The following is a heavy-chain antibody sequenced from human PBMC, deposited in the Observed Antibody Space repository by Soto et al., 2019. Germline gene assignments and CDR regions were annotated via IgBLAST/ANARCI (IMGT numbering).Heavy chain of an antibody. J-gene: IGHJ6*02. CDR3: ARAFMEHIVVVTANKPHYYYYGMDV. Sequence: QVQLVQSGAEVKKPGSSVKVSCKASGGTFSSYAISWVRQAPGQGLEWMGGIIPIFGTANYAQKFQGRVTITADESTSTAYMELSSLRSEDTAVYYCARAFMEHIVVVTANKPHYYYYGMDVWGQGTTVTVSS. CDR1: GGTFSSYA. V-gene: IGHV1-69*01. CDR2: IIPIFGTA. D-gene: IGHD2-21*02.